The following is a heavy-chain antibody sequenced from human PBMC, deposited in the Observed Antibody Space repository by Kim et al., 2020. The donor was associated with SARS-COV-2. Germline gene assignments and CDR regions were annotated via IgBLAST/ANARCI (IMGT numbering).Heavy chain of an antibody. CDR1: GFTFTSYA. J-gene: IGHJ4*02. CDR2: ISGSGGST. D-gene: IGHD3-3*01. V-gene: IGHV3-23*01. Sequence: GGSLRLSCAASGFTFTSYAMSWVRQAPGKGLEWVSAISGSGGSTYYADSVKGRFTISRDNSKNTLYLQMNSLRAEDTAVYYCAKEKHLITIFVVVKRWFDYWGQGTLVTVSS. CDR3: AKEKHLITIFVVVKRWFDY.